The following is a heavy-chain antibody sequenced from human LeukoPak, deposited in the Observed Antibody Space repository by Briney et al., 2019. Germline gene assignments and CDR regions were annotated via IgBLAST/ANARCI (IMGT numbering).Heavy chain of an antibody. Sequence: GGSLRLSCAASGFTVSSYWMSWVRQAPGKGREWVANIKQDGSEKYYVDSVKGRFTISRDNAKNSLYLQMNSLRAEDTAVYYCARDVRGRYFDWFFDYWGQGTLVTVSS. CDR1: GFTVSSYW. CDR3: ARDVRGRYFDWFFDY. J-gene: IGHJ4*02. V-gene: IGHV3-7*03. D-gene: IGHD3-9*01. CDR2: IKQDGSEK.